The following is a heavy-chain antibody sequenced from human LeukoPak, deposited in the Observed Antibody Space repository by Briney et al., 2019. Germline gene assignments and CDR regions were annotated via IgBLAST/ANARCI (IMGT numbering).Heavy chain of an antibody. CDR1: GGSFSGYY. CDR2: INHSGST. J-gene: IGHJ5*02. CDR3: ARGRQYQLLRGRHHWFDP. Sequence: SETLSLTCAVYGGSFSGYYWSWIRQPPGKGLEWIGEINHSGSTNYNPSLKSRATISVDTSKNQFSLKLSSVTAADTAVYYCARGRQYQLLRGRHHWFDPWGQGTLVTVSS. V-gene: IGHV4-34*01. D-gene: IGHD2-2*01.